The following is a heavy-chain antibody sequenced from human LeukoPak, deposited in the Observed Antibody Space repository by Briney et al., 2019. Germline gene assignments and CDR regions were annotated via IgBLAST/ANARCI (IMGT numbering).Heavy chain of an antibody. CDR3: ARDFKWIQLWSY. CDR2: ISSSSSYI. CDR1: GFTFSSYS. Sequence: PGGFLRLSCSASGFTFSSYSMNWVLQAPGKRLEWVSSISSSSSYIYYADSVKGRFTISRDNAKNSLYLQMNSLRAEDTAVYYCARDFKWIQLWSYWGQGTLVTVSS. V-gene: IGHV3-21*01. J-gene: IGHJ4*02. D-gene: IGHD5-18*01.